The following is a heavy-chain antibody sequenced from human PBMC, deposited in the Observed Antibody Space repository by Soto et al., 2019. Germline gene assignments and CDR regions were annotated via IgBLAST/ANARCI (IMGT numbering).Heavy chain of an antibody. CDR2: ISSSRSYI. CDR3: ARGIPVSFDP. J-gene: IGHJ5*02. Sequence: EVQLVESGGGLVKPGGSLRLSCAASGFTFSSYNMNWVRQAPGKGLEWVSSISSSRSYIYYADSVKGRFTISRDNAKNSVYLQMNSRRAEDTAVYYCARGIPVSFDPWGQGTLVTVSS. CDR1: GFTFSSYN. D-gene: IGHD3-16*01. V-gene: IGHV3-21*01.